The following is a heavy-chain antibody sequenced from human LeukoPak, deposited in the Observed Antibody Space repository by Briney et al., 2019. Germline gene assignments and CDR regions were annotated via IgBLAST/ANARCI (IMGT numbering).Heavy chain of an antibody. D-gene: IGHD5-18*01. J-gene: IGHJ6*02. Sequence: SGGSLRLSCAASGFTFSSYAMSWVRQAPGKGLEWVSAISGSGGSTYYADSVKGRFTISRDNSKNTLYLQMNSLRAEDTAVYYCAKGPGHIQLWLDYYGMDVWGQGTTVTVSS. CDR3: AKGPGHIQLWLDYYGMDV. V-gene: IGHV3-23*01. CDR1: GFTFSSYA. CDR2: ISGSGGST.